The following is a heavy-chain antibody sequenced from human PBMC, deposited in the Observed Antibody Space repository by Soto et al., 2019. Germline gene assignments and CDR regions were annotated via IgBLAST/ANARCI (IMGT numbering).Heavy chain of an antibody. Sequence: PSETLSLTCSVSGVSISSHYWSWIRQPPGKGLEWIGYIYYSGSTSYNPSLKSRLTMSVDTSKNQFSLKLTSVTAAGTAVYYCARDENWGYVWIDPWGPGTLVTVSS. V-gene: IGHV4-59*11. J-gene: IGHJ5*02. CDR1: GVSISSHY. CDR3: ARDENWGYVWIDP. CDR2: IYYSGST. D-gene: IGHD7-27*01.